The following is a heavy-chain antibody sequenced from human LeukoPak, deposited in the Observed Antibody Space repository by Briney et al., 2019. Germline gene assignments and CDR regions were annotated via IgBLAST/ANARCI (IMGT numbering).Heavy chain of an antibody. D-gene: IGHD3-10*01. CDR2: MNPNSGNT. J-gene: IGHJ4*02. CDR3: ARDPPRSTLVRGAISRPFDY. Sequence: GASVKVSCKASGYTFTSYDINWVRQATGQGLEWMGWMNPNSGNTGYAQKFQGRVTMTRNTSISTAYMELSSLRSEDTAVYYCARDPPRSTLVRGAISRPFDYWGQGTLVTVSS. V-gene: IGHV1-8*01. CDR1: GYTFTSYD.